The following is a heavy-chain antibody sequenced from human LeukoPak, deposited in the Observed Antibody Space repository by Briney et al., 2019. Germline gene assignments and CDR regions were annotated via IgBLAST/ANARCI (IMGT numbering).Heavy chain of an antibody. CDR1: GFTLSTNA. Sequence: PGGSLRLSCLTSGFTLSTNAMSWVHQAPGKGLEWISGISGSGASTYYADSVKGRFTISRDDSRNTLYLQMNSLRGDDTAVYYRAKDVGKWESLHFFDYWGQGTLVTVSS. CDR2: ISGSGAST. CDR3: AKDVGKWESLHFFDY. V-gene: IGHV3-23*01. J-gene: IGHJ4*02. D-gene: IGHD1-26*01.